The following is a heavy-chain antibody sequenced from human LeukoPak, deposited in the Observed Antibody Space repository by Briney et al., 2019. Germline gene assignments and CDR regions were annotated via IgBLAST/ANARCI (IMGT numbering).Heavy chain of an antibody. CDR2: IKSKTDGGTT. CDR1: GFSFRNYW. V-gene: IGHV3-15*07. J-gene: IGHJ4*02. Sequence: PGGSLRLSCAASGFSFRNYWMHWVRQAPGKGLEWVGRIKSKTDGGTTDYAAPVKGRFTISRDDSKNTLYLQMNSLKTEDTAVYYCTTDLKEITIFGVVIDGYWGQGTLVTVSS. CDR3: TTDLKEITIFGVVIDGY. D-gene: IGHD3-3*01.